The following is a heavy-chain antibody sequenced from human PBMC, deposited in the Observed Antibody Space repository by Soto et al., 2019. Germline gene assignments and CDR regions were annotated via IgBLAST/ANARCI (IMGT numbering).Heavy chain of an antibody. D-gene: IGHD1-26*01. Sequence: EVQLLESGGGLVQPGGSLRLSCAASGFTFGSYGMTWVRQAPGKGLECVSGITAATGTTYYADSVKGRFTISRDLSTNTLFLQMNSVRAADSAVYYCAKAKGRSNFSYSGLDVWGQGTTVTVSS. J-gene: IGHJ6*02. CDR2: ITAATGTT. CDR3: AKAKGRSNFSYSGLDV. V-gene: IGHV3-23*01. CDR1: GFTFGSYG.